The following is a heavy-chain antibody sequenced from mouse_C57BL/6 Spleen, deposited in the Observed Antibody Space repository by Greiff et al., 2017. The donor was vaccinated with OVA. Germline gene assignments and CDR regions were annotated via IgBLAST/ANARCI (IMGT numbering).Heavy chain of an antibody. CDR3: ARENDGYPFAY. J-gene: IGHJ3*01. D-gene: IGHD2-3*01. CDR2: INPGSGGT. CDR1: GYAFTNYL. Sequence: QVQLQQSVAELVRPGTSVTVSCKASGYAFTNYLIEWVKQRPGQGLEWIGVINPGSGGTTYNEKFKGKATLTADKSSSTAYMQLSSMTSEDSAVYFCARENDGYPFAYWGKGTLVTVSA. V-gene: IGHV1-54*01.